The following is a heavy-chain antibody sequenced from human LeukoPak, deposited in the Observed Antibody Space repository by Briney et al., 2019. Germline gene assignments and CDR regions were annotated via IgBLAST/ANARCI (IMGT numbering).Heavy chain of an antibody. CDR3: TRVYGYVWGSYRPRREYYFDY. V-gene: IGHV3-49*04. CDR1: GFTFGDYA. J-gene: IGHJ4*02. CDR2: IRSKAYGGTT. D-gene: IGHD3-16*02. Sequence: PGGSLRLSCTASGFTFGDYAMSWVRQAPGKGLEWVGFIRSKAYGGTTEYAASVKGRFTISRDDSKSIAYLQMNSLKTEDTAVYYCTRVYGYVWGSYRPRREYYFDYWGQGTLVTVSS.